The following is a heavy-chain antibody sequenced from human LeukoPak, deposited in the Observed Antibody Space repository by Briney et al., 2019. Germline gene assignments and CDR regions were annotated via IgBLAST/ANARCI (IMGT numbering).Heavy chain of an antibody. CDR3: SRESGPYSPFGH. J-gene: IGHJ4*02. V-gene: IGHV4-4*02. CDR1: GGSITTTNY. CDR2: ISLSGYT. D-gene: IGHD1-26*01. Sequence: PSGTLSLTCGVSGGSITTTNYWSWVRQSPGRGLEWIGEISLSGYTGFNPSPRGRVTMSLDESKNHLSLTLTSVTAADPAIYYCSRESGPYSPFGHWGQGILVTVTT.